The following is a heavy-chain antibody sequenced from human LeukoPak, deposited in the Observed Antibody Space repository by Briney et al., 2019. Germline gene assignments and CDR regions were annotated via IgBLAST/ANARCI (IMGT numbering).Heavy chain of an antibody. V-gene: IGHV3-21*01. D-gene: IGHD6-25*01. CDR3: ARDEIFPATSYGMDV. J-gene: IGHJ6*02. CDR1: GFTFSSYS. CDR2: ISSSSSYI. Sequence: GGSLRLSCAASGFTFSSYSMNWVRQAPGKGLEWVSSISSSSSYIYYADSVKGRFTISRDNAKNSLYLQMNSLRAEDTAVYYCARDEIFPATSYGMDVWGQGTTVTVSS.